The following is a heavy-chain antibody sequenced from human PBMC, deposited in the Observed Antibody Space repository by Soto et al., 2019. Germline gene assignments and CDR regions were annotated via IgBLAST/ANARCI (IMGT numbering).Heavy chain of an antibody. CDR1: GFTFDDYG. CDR3: ARGPIYSYGDSKTNYYYYGMDV. D-gene: IGHD4-17*01. Sequence: GGSLRLSCAASGFTFDDYGMSWVRQAPGKGLEWVSGINWNGGSTGYADSVKGRFTISRDNAKNSLYLQMNSLRAEDTALYYCARGPIYSYGDSKTNYYYYGMDVWGQGTTVTVSS. V-gene: IGHV3-20*04. J-gene: IGHJ6*02. CDR2: INWNGGST.